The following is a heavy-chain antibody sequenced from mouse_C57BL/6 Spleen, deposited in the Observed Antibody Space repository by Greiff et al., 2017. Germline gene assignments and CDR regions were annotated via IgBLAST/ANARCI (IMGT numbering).Heavy chain of an antibody. D-gene: IGHD2-1*01. V-gene: IGHV1-15*01. J-gene: IGHJ4*01. CDR1: GYTFTDYE. Sequence: VKLMESGAELVRPGASVTLSCKASGYTFTDYEMHWVKQTPVHGLEWIGAIDPETGGTAYNQKFKGKAILTADKSSSTAYMELRSLTSEDSAVYYCTVGNWAMDYWGQGTSVTVSS. CDR2: IDPETGGT. CDR3: TVGNWAMDY.